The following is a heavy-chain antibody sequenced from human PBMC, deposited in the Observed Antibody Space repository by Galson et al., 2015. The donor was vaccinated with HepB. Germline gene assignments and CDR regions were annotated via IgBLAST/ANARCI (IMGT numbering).Heavy chain of an antibody. D-gene: IGHD4-11*01. CDR1: GFTVSSNY. V-gene: IGHV3-53*01. CDR3: ARGPLDYSNYAYNWFDP. Sequence: SLRLSCAASGFTVSSNYMSWVRQAPGKGLEWVSVIYSGGSTYYADSVKGRFTISRDNSKNTLYLQMNSLRAEDTAVYYCARGPLDYSNYAYNWFDPWGQGTLVTVSS. CDR2: IYSGGST. J-gene: IGHJ5*02.